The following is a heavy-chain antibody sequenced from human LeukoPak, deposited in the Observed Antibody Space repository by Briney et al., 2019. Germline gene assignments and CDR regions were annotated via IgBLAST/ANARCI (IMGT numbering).Heavy chain of an antibody. V-gene: IGHV3-53*01. CDR3: ASGSGSYRTPYYYMDV. CDR2: LYSGGST. J-gene: IGHJ6*03. Sequence: GGSLRLSCAASGFTVSSNYMSWVRQAPGKGLEWVSVLYSGGSTYYADSVKGRFTISRDNFKNTLYLQMNGLRAEDTAVYYCASGSGSYRTPYYYMDVWGTGTTVTVSS. CDR1: GFTVSSNY. D-gene: IGHD3-10*01.